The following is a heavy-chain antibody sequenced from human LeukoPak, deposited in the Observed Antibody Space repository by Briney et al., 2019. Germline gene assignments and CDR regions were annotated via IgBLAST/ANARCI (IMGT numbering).Heavy chain of an antibody. CDR2: IGNSGGST. D-gene: IGHD6-13*01. CDR3: ARDLVLAAGQPDY. V-gene: IGHV3-23*01. CDR1: GFTFSSYA. Sequence: GGSLRLSCAASGFTFSSYAMSWVRQAPGKGLEWVAAIGNSGGSTYYADSVKGRFTISRDNSKNTLYLQMDSLRAEDTAVYYCARDLVLAAGQPDYWGQGTLVTVSS. J-gene: IGHJ4*02.